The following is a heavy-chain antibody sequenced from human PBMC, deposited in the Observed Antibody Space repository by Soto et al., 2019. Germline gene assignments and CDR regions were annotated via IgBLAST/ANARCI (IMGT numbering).Heavy chain of an antibody. Sequence: SEALSLTCTVSAGAFSCYYWIWIRQPPGKGLEWIGYISYSANSNYNPSLNIRPTISVDTYKNQFPLKLKSVTAADTAVYYCARASPYGDYALDYWGQGTLVTVSS. D-gene: IGHD4-17*01. J-gene: IGHJ4*02. V-gene: IGHV4-59*13. CDR3: ARASPYGDYALDY. CDR2: ISYSANS. CDR1: AGAFSCYY.